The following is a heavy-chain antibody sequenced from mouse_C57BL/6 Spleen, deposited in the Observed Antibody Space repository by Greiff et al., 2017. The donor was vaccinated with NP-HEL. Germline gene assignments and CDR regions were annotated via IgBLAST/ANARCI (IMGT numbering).Heavy chain of an antibody. CDR2: ISSGSSTI. V-gene: IGHV5-17*01. CDR1: GFTFSDYG. Sequence: EVQLVESGGGLVKPGGSLKLSCAASGFTFSDYGMHWVRQAPEKGLEWVAYISSGSSTIYYADTVKGRFTISRDNAKNTLFLQMTSLRSEDTAMYYCARDGYSKGPWFAYWGQGTLVTVSA. CDR3: ARDGYSKGPWFAY. D-gene: IGHD2-5*01. J-gene: IGHJ3*01.